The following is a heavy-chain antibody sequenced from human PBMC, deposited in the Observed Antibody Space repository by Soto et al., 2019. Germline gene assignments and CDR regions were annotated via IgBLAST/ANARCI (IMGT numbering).Heavy chain of an antibody. Sequence: SETLSLTCAVYGGSVNGYYWNWIRQPPGKGLEWIGEINHTGGTHYNPSLKSRVTMSVDTSKNQFSLGLSSVTAADTAIYYCATRITVFGLLIPPFDPWGQGTQVTVSS. J-gene: IGHJ5*02. CDR1: GGSVNGYY. D-gene: IGHD3-3*01. V-gene: IGHV4-34*01. CDR2: INHTGGT. CDR3: ATRITVFGLLIPPFDP.